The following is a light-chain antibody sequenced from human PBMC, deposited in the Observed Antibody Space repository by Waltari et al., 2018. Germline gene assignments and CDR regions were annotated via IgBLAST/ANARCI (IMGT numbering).Light chain of an antibody. J-gene: IGLJ2*01. Sequence: QSVVTQPPSASGTPGQRVTISCSGSDSNIGGNPVNWYQQLPGTAPKILIYGNDRGPSGVPDRFSGSRSGTSASLAISGLRSEDEGDYYCAVLDYRMNGVLFGGGTKLTVL. V-gene: IGLV1-44*01. CDR3: AVLDYRMNGVL. CDR1: DSNIGGNP. CDR2: GND.